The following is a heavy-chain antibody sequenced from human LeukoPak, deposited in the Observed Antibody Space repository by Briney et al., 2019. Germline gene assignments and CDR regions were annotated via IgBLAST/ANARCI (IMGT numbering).Heavy chain of an antibody. D-gene: IGHD5-18*01. V-gene: IGHV4-34*01. CDR2: INHSGST. CDR3: ARYAWIQLYLRFDY. J-gene: IGHJ4*02. Sequence: SETLSLTCAVYGGSFSGYYWGWIRQPPGKGLEWIGEINHSGSTNYNPSLKSRVTISVDTSKNQFSLKLSSVTAADTAVYYCARYAWIQLYLRFDYWGQGTLVTVSS. CDR1: GGSFSGYY.